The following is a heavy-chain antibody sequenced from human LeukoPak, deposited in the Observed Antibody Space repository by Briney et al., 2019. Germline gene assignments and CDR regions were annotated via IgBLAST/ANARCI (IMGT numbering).Heavy chain of an antibody. J-gene: IGHJ6*02. CDR2: LSGRGSNT. CDR1: GFNFSNYT. CDR3: AKDSRGGPDYLAAAGYYYGMDV. V-gene: IGHV3-23*01. D-gene: IGHD6-13*01. Sequence: GGSLRLSCAASGFNFSNYTMSWVRQAPAKGLEWVSALSGRGSNTYYADSVKGRFTISRDNSKNTLYLQMNSLRAEDTAVYYCAKDSRGGPDYLAAAGYYYGMDVWGQGTTVTVSS.